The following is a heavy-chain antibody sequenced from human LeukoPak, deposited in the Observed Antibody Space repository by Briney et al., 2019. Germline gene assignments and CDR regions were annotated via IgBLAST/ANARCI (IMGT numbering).Heavy chain of an antibody. CDR2: ISSSGTYL. J-gene: IGHJ4*02. V-gene: IGHV3-21*04. D-gene: IGHD3-9*01. CDR1: GFTFSSYS. Sequence: GGSLRHSCAASGFTFSSYSMNWVRQAPGKGLEWVSSISSSGTYLYYADSVKGRFTSSRDSAKISRDLQMNSLRAEDTAVYYCARDLSYYDILTGYYPHHDYWGQGTMVTVSS. CDR3: ARDLSYYDILTGYYPHHDY.